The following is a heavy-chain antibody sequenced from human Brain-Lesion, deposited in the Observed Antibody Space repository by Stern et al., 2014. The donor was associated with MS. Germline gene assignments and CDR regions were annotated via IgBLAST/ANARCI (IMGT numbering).Heavy chain of an antibody. Sequence: EVQLEESGGGLVKPGGSLRLSCEASGFTFNSYSMNWVRQAPGKGLEWVSSISVGTDYIYYADSVKGRFTISRDNAKNSLFLQMNTLRAEDTGVYYCVRVDCSGTNCFYYYYGMDVWGQGTTVTVSS. V-gene: IGHV3-21*01. CDR1: GFTFNSYS. CDR3: VRVDCSGTNCFYYYYGMDV. CDR2: ISVGTDYI. D-gene: IGHD2-2*01. J-gene: IGHJ6*02.